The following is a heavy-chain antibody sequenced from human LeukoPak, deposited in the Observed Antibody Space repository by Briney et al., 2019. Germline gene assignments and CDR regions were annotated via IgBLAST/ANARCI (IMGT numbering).Heavy chain of an antibody. CDR3: ARGEGGCSGYEIDY. V-gene: IGHV3-23*01. CDR1: GFTFSSYA. D-gene: IGHD5-12*01. Sequence: GGSLRLSCAASGFTFSSYAMSWVRQAPGKGLEWVSAISYSGGTTYYTDSVRGRFTISRDNSKNTLYLQLNSLRAEDTAVYFCARGEGGCSGYEIDYWGQGTLVTVSS. J-gene: IGHJ4*02. CDR2: ISYSGGTT.